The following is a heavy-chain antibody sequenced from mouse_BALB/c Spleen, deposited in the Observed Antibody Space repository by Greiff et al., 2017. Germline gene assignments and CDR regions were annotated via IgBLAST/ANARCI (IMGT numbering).Heavy chain of an antibody. J-gene: IGHJ2*01. CDR3: ARLGRYDDYFDY. CDR1: GYAFSSYW. Sequence: VQLQQSGAELVRPGSSVKISCKASGYAFSSYWMNWVKQRPGQGLEWIGQIYPGDGDTNYNGKFKGKATLTADKSSSTAYMQLSSLTSEDSAVYFCARLGRYDDYFDYWGQGTTLTVSS. CDR2: IYPGDGDT. D-gene: IGHD2-14*01. V-gene: IGHV1-80*01.